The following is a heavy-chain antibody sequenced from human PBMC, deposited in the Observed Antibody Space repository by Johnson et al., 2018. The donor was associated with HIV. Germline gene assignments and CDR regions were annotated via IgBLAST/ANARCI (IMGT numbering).Heavy chain of an antibody. Sequence: QVQLVESGGGVVQPGRSLRLSCAASGFIFSSYGTHWVRQAPGKGLEWVAGIWYDGSNEYYADSVKGRFSISRDNSKNTLYLQMNSLRAEDTALYYCARACRDGYTCDAFDIWGQGTMVTVSS. CDR1: GFIFSSYG. V-gene: IGHV3-33*01. D-gene: IGHD5-24*01. CDR2: IWYDGSNE. J-gene: IGHJ3*02. CDR3: ARACRDGYTCDAFDI.